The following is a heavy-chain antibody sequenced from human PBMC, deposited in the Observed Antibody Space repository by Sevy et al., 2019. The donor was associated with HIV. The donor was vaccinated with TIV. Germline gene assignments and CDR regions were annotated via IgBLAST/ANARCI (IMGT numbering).Heavy chain of an antibody. V-gene: IGHV3-33*01. J-gene: IGHJ4*02. CDR1: GFTFSTYG. D-gene: IGHD3-10*01. CDR2: IWYDGSNK. CDR3: ARVGGRYGSGSYYVDY. Sequence: GGSLRLSCAASGFTFSTYGMHWVRQAPGKGLEWVAVIWYDGSNKYYADSVKGRFSISRDNSKNTLYLQMNSLRVEDTAVYYCARVGGRYGSGSYYVDYWGQGTLVTVSS.